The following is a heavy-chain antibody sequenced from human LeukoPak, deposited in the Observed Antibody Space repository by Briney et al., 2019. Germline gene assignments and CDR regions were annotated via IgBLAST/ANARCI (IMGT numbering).Heavy chain of an antibody. V-gene: IGHV1-2*02. CDR2: LNPNSGGT. D-gene: IGHD2-15*01. J-gene: IGHJ5*02. Sequence: GASVKVSCKASGYTFTGYYMHWVRQAPGQGLEWMGRLNPNSGGTDLAQKFQGRVTMTRDTSISTAYMELSSLRSDDTAVFYCARGPRSGGFDWFDPWGQGTLVTVSS. CDR3: ARGPRSGGFDWFDP. CDR1: GYTFTGYY.